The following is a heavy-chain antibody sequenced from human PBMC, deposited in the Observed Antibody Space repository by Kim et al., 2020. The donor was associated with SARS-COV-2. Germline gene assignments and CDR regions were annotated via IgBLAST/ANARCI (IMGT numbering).Heavy chain of an antibody. J-gene: IGHJ4*02. CDR2: IWYDGSNK. CDR3: ARGGRLEGDYYDSEYFDY. D-gene: IGHD3-22*01. Sequence: GGSLRLSCAASGFTFSSYGMHWVRQAPGKGLEWVAVIWYDGSNKYYADSVKGRFTISRDNSKNTLYLQMNSLRAEDTAVYYCARGGRLEGDYYDSEYFDYWGQGTLVTVSS. CDR1: GFTFSSYG. V-gene: IGHV3-33*01.